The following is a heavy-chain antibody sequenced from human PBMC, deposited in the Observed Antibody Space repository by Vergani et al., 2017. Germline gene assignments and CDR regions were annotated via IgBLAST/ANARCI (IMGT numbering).Heavy chain of an antibody. CDR2: IIPILGIA. Sequence: QVQLVQSGAEVKKPGASVKVSCKASGYTFTSYYMHWVRQAPGQGLEWMGRIIPILGIANYAQKFQGRVTITADKSTSTAYMELSSLRSEDTAVYYCARGRARYSSSWDXFDYWGQGTLVTVSS. V-gene: IGHV1-69*09. D-gene: IGHD6-13*01. CDR1: GYTFTSYY. CDR3: ARGRARYSSSWDXFDY. J-gene: IGHJ4*02.